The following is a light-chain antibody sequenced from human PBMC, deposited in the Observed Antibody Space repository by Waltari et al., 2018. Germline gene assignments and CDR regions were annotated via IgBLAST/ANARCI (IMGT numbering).Light chain of an antibody. CDR2: IAS. V-gene: IGKV1-39*01. CDR3: QHSHS. CDR1: QDIGSA. J-gene: IGKJ3*01. Sequence: DSLMTQSPSSLSASVGDRVTITCRASQDIGSALNWYQQKPGKAPKLLISIASTLQSGVPSRFSGSGSGSDFTLTINTLQPEDFATYYCQHSHSFGPGT.